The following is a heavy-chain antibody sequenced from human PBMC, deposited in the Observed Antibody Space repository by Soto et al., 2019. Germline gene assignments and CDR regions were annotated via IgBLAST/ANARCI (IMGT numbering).Heavy chain of an antibody. V-gene: IGHV3-30*18. CDR3: AKDSGLHLGELSISYYFDY. D-gene: IGHD3-16*02. J-gene: IGHJ4*02. CDR1: GFTFSSYG. CDR2: ISYDGSNK. Sequence: GGSLRLSCAASGFTFSSYGMHWVRQAPGKGLEWVAVISYDGSNKYYADSVKGRFTISRDNSKNTLYLQMNSLRAEDTAVYYCAKDSGLHLGELSISYYFDYWGQGTLVTVSS.